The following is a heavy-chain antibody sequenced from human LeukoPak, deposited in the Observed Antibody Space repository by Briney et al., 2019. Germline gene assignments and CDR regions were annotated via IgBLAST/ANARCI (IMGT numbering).Heavy chain of an antibody. V-gene: IGHV3-48*01. CDR2: ISSSSSTI. Sequence: GGSLRLSCAASGFTFSSYSMNWVRQAPGKGLEWVSYISSSSSTIYYADSVKGRFTISRDNAKNSLYLQMNSLRAEDTAVYYCARRGARRAVVPAAIGPYYYYYMDVWGKGTTVTVSS. J-gene: IGHJ6*03. CDR1: GFTFSSYS. D-gene: IGHD2-2*02. CDR3: ARRGARRAVVPAAIGPYYYYYMDV.